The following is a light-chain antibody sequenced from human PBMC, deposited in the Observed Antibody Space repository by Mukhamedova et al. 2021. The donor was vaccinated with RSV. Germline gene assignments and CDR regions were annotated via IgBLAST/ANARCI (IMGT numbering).Light chain of an antibody. V-gene: IGLV3-19*01. Sequence: YFASWYQQKAGQAPVLVVYGNNNRPSGIPDRFSGSSSGNTASLTITGAQAEDEADYYCNSRDSSGNLYVVFGGGTKLTVL. CDR2: GNN. CDR3: NSRDSSGNLYVV. J-gene: IGLJ2*01. CDR1: YF.